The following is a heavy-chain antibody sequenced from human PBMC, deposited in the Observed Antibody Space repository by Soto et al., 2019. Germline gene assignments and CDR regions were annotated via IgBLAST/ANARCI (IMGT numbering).Heavy chain of an antibody. CDR2: ISYDGSNK. CDR3: ARVDTAMVT. Sequence: QVQLVESGGGVVQPGRSLRLSCAASGFTFSSYAMHWVRQAPGKGLEWVAVISYDGSNKYYADSVKGRFTISRDNSKNTLDVQMNSLRAEDTAVYYCARVDTAMVTWGQGTLVTVSS. D-gene: IGHD5-18*01. CDR1: GFTFSSYA. V-gene: IGHV3-30-3*01. J-gene: IGHJ4*02.